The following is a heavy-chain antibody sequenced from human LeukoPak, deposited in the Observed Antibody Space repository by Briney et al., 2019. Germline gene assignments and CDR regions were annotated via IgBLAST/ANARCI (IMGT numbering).Heavy chain of an antibody. CDR2: IYHSGST. CDR3: AGLGYCSSTSCYPAPPDY. Sequence: PSETLSLTCTVSGGSISSGGYYWSWIRQPPGKGLEWIGYIYHSGSTYYNPSLKSRVTISVDRSKNQFSLKPSSVTAADTAVYYCAGLGYCSSTSCYPAPPDYWGQGTLVTVSS. V-gene: IGHV4-30-2*01. D-gene: IGHD2-2*03. J-gene: IGHJ4*02. CDR1: GGSISSGGYY.